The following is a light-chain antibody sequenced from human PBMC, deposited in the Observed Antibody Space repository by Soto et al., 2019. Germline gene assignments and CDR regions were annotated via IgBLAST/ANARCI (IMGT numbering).Light chain of an antibody. CDR2: DAS. J-gene: IGKJ4*01. V-gene: IGKV3-11*01. CDR3: QPRSNWPLT. Sequence: LAPSPITLPFPPGECAHLSCVASQSVRSYLAWYEQKPVQAPRLLSYDASNRATGILARFSGSGSETDFTLTISSLEPEDFAVYYCQPRSNWPLTFGGGAKV. CDR1: QSVRSY.